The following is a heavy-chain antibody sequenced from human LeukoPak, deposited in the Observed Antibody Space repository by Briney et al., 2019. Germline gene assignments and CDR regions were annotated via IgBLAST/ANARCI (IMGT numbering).Heavy chain of an antibody. CDR2: VSSSSSFI. CDR3: ARDRVSGFGPDY. Sequence: PGGSLRLSCAASGFSFSSHSMNWVRQAPGKGLEWVSSVSSSSSFIYYADSVKGRFTISRDNAKKSLYLQMNSLRAEDTAVYYCARDRVSGFGPDYWGQGTLVTVSS. J-gene: IGHJ4*02. V-gene: IGHV3-21*01. D-gene: IGHD3-10*01. CDR1: GFSFSSHS.